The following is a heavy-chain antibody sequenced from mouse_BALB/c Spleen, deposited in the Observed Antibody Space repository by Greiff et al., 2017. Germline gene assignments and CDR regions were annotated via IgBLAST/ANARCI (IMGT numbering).Heavy chain of an antibody. CDR3: ARDERRLAMAY. J-gene: IGHJ3*01. D-gene: IGHD2-2*01. Sequence: DVQLQESGPGLVKPSQSLSLTCSVTGYSITSGYYWNWIRQFPGNKLEWMGYISYDGSNNYNPSLKNRISITRDTSKNQFFLKLNSVTTEDTATYYCARDERRLAMAYWGQGTLVTVSA. CDR2: ISYDGSN. CDR1: GYSITSGYY. V-gene: IGHV3-6*02.